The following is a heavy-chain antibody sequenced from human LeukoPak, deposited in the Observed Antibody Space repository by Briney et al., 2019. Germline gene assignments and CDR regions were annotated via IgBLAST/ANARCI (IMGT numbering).Heavy chain of an antibody. V-gene: IGHV4-59*08. CDR3: ARRAVAGRYYGMDV. Sequence: SETLSLTCTVSGGSISSYYWSWIRQPPGKGLEWIGYIYYSGGTNYNPSLKSRVTISVDTSKNQFSLKLSSVTAADTAVYYCARRAVAGRYYGMDVWGQGTTVTVSS. CDR2: IYYSGGT. J-gene: IGHJ6*02. D-gene: IGHD6-19*01. CDR1: GGSISSYY.